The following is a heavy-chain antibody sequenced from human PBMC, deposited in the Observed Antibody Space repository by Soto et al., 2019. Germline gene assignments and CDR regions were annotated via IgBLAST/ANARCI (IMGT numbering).Heavy chain of an antibody. V-gene: IGHV4-59*12. D-gene: IGHD5-18*01. Sequence: SETLSLTCTVSGGSISSYFWSWIRQPPGKGLEWIGYIYSRGSTNYNPSLKSRLTISVDTSKNQFSLKLTSVTAADTAVYYCARAGTAMVHLDYWGQGTLVTVSS. CDR1: GGSISSYF. CDR2: IYSRGST. CDR3: ARAGTAMVHLDY. J-gene: IGHJ4*02.